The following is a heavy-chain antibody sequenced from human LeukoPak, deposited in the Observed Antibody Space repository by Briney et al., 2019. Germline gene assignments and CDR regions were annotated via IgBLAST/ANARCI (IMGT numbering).Heavy chain of an antibody. J-gene: IGHJ3*02. V-gene: IGHV4-34*01. CDR2: INHSGST. CDR1: GGSFSGYY. CDR3: ARHLYYDFWSGYRDDAFDI. D-gene: IGHD3-3*01. Sequence: PSETLSLTCAVYGGSFSGYYWSWIRQPPGKGLEWIGEINHSGSTNYNPSLKSRVTISVDTSKNQFSLKLSSVTAADTAVYYCARHLYYDFWSGYRDDAFDIWGQGTMVTVSS.